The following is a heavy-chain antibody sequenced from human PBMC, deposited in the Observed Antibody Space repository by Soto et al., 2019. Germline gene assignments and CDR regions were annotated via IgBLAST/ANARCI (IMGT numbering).Heavy chain of an antibody. CDR2: ISGTGDEK. J-gene: IGHJ2*01. D-gene: IGHD3-3*02. Sequence: EMQLLDSGGNLVQPGGSLRLSCAASGLTFGNYAMTWVRQAPGKGLEWVSTISGTGDEKFYADSVRGRFTISRDNSNNTHYVEMTSLRPDFMAVYYCAKGGHLSHFDLWGSGTVVTVSS. V-gene: IGHV3-23*01. CDR1: GLTFGNYA. CDR3: AKGGHLSHFDL.